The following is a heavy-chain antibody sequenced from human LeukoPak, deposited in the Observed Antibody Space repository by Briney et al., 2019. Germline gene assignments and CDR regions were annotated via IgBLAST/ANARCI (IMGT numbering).Heavy chain of an antibody. J-gene: IGHJ4*02. Sequence: GGSLRLSCAASGFTFSNAWMNWVRRAPGKGLEWVGRIKSKTDGGTTDYAAPVKGRFTISRDDSKNTLYLQMNSLKTEDTAVYYCTTGEVRLHYFDYWGQGTLVTVSS. V-gene: IGHV3-15*07. CDR2: IKSKTDGGTT. CDR1: GFTFSNAW. D-gene: IGHD4/OR15-4a*01. CDR3: TTGEVRLHYFDY.